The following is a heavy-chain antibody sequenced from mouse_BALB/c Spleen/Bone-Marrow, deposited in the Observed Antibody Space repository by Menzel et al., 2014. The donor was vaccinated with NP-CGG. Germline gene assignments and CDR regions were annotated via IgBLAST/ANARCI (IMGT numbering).Heavy chain of an antibody. D-gene: IGHD3-2*01. V-gene: IGHV14-1*02. CDR2: IDPENGNT. CDR3: ARWDSSGYVGFAY. CDR1: GSNIKDYY. J-gene: IGHJ3*01. Sequence: EVQLQQSGAELVRPGALVKLSCKASGSNIKDYYMHWVKQRPEQGLEWIGWIDPENGNTIYDPKFQGKASITPDTSSNTAYLQLSSLTSEDTAVYYCARWDSSGYVGFAYWGQGTLVTVSA.